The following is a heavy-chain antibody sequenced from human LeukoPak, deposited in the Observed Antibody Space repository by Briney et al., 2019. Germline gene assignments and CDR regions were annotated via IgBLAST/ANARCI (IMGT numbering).Heavy chain of an antibody. CDR3: AKDTQYSSSWASHFDY. Sequence: GGSLRLSCAASGVTFDDYAMHWVRHAPGEGLEWVSGISWNSGGIGYVNSVKGRFTISRDNAKNSLYLQMNSLRADDMALYYCAKDTQYSSSWASHFDYWGQGTLVTVSS. CDR2: ISWNSGGI. J-gene: IGHJ4*02. CDR1: GVTFDDYA. V-gene: IGHV3-9*03. D-gene: IGHD6-13*01.